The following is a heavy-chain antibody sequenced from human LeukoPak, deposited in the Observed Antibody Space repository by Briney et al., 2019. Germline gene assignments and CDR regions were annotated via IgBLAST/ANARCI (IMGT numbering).Heavy chain of an antibody. D-gene: IGHD3-10*01. CDR1: GGSFSGYY. Sequence: SETLSLTCAVYGGSFSGYYWSWIRQPPGKGLEWIGEVNHSGSTKYSPSLKSRVTISVDTSKNQFSLKLSSVTAADTAVYYCARRVGRWFGERAYYYNYMDVWGKGTTVTVSS. CDR3: ARRVGRWFGERAYYYNYMDV. J-gene: IGHJ6*03. V-gene: IGHV4-34*01. CDR2: VNHSGST.